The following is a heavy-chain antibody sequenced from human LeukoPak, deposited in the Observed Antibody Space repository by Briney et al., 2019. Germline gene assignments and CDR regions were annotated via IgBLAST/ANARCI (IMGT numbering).Heavy chain of an antibody. Sequence: TGGSLRLSCAASGFTFSSYWMSRVRQAPGKGLEWVANIKQDGSEKYYVDSVKGRFTISRDNAKNSLYLQMNSLRAEDTAVYYCAREDSGGYNWNEGGDFDYWGQGTLVTVSS. CDR1: GFTFSSYW. D-gene: IGHD1-1*01. CDR2: IKQDGSEK. CDR3: AREDSGGYNWNEGGDFDY. J-gene: IGHJ4*02. V-gene: IGHV3-7*01.